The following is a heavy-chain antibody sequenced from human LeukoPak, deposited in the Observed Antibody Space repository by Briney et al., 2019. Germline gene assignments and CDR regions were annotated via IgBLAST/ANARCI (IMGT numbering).Heavy chain of an antibody. D-gene: IGHD5-12*01. J-gene: IGHJ6*02. Sequence: GGSLRLSCAASGFTFSSYEMNWVRQAPGKGLEWVSYISSSGSTIYYADSVKGRFTISRDNAKNSPYLQMNSLRAEDTAVYYCARDGGYDPQGYYYYGMDVWGQGTTVTVSS. V-gene: IGHV3-48*03. CDR3: ARDGGYDPQGYYYYGMDV. CDR2: ISSSGSTI. CDR1: GFTFSSYE.